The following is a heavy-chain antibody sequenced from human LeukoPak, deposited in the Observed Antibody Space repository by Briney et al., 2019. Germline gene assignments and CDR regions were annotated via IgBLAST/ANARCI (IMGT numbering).Heavy chain of an antibody. CDR3: ARQGWTYDILTGYYGDY. J-gene: IGHJ4*02. CDR1: GYSFTSYW. CDR2: IYPGDSDT. Sequence: GESLEISCKGSGYSFTSYWIGWVRQMPGKGLEWMGIIYPGDSDTRYSPSFQGQVTISADKSISTAYLQWSSLKASDTAMYYCARQGWTYDILTGYYGDYWGQGTLVTVSS. V-gene: IGHV5-51*01. D-gene: IGHD3-9*01.